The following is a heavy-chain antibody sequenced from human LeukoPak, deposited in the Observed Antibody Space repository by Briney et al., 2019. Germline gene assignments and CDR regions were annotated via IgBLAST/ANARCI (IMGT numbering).Heavy chain of an antibody. J-gene: IGHJ5*02. D-gene: IGHD4-11*01. CDR3: ARERVYSDYAGVDP. Sequence: SETLSLTCTVSGGSISSYYWSWIRQLPGKGLEWIGYIYYSGSTNYNPSLKSRVTISVDTSKKQFSLKLSSVTAADTAVYYCARERVYSDYAGVDPWGQGTLVTVSS. CDR1: GGSISSYY. CDR2: IYYSGST. V-gene: IGHV4-59*01.